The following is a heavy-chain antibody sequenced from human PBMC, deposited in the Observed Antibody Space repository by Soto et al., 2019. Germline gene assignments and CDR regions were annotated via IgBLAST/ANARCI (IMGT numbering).Heavy chain of an antibody. Sequence: GGSLRLSCAASGFTFSSYWMSWVRQAPGKGLEWVANIKQDGSEEYYVDSVKGRFTISRDNAKNSLYLQMNSLRAEDTAVYYCARAWTLMITFGGVIVDDAFDIWGQGTMVTVSS. CDR1: GFTFSSYW. J-gene: IGHJ3*02. V-gene: IGHV3-7*01. D-gene: IGHD3-16*02. CDR3: ARAWTLMITFGGVIVDDAFDI. CDR2: IKQDGSEE.